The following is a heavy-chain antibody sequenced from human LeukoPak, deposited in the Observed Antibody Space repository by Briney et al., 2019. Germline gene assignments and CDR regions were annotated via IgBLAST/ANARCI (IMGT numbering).Heavy chain of an antibody. CDR3: ARDRGARGRGLA. V-gene: IGHV3-48*03. D-gene: IGHD3-10*01. Sequence: GGSLRLSCAASGFTFSNYEMNWVRQAPGKGLEWVSYISRRGDTIYYADSVKGRFTISRDNGENLMYMQMNSLRAEDTAVYYCARDRGARGRGLAWGQGTQVTVSS. CDR2: ISRRGDTI. J-gene: IGHJ5*02. CDR1: GFTFSNYE.